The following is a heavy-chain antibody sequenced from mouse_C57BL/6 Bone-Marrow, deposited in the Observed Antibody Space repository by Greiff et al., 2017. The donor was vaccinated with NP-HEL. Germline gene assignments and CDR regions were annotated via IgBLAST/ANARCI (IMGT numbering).Heavy chain of an antibody. J-gene: IGHJ2*01. D-gene: IGHD1-1*01. CDR2: IDPENGDT. CDR3: TTKNYGGG. CDR1: GFNIKDDY. Sequence: VQLQQSGAELVRPGASVKLSCTASGFNIKDDYMHWVKQRPEQGLEWIGWIDPENGDTEYASKFQGKATITADTSSNTAYLQLSSLTSEDTAVDYCTTKNYGGGWGQGTTLTVSS. V-gene: IGHV14-4*01.